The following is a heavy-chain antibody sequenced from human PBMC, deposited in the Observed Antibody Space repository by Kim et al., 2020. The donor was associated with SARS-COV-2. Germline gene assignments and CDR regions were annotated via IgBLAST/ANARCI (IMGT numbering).Heavy chain of an antibody. CDR3: AKHPYDYGVHDAFDI. CDR1: GFTVSSNY. J-gene: IGHJ3*02. CDR2: IYSGGST. D-gene: IGHD4-17*01. V-gene: IGHV3-53*01. Sequence: GGSLRLSCAASGFTVSSNYMSWVRQAPGKGLEWVSAIYSGGSTYYADSVMGRFPISRDNSKNTLYLQMNSLRAEDTAVYYCAKHPYDYGVHDAFDIWGQGTMVTVSS.